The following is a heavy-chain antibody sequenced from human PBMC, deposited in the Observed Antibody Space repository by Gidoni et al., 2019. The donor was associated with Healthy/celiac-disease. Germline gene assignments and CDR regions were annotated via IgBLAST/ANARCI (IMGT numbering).Heavy chain of an antibody. V-gene: IGHV1-46*01. CDR2: INPSGGST. CDR3: ARDPPVNIYDSSGYGSLYYFDY. CDR1: GYPFTSYY. D-gene: IGHD3-22*01. Sequence: QVQLVQSGAEVKKPGSSVKVSCKASGYPFTSYYIHWVRQAPGQGLEWMGIINPSGGSTSYAQKFQGRVTMTRDTSTSTVYMELSSLRSEDTAVYYCARDPPVNIYDSSGYGSLYYFDYWGQGTLVTVSS. J-gene: IGHJ4*02.